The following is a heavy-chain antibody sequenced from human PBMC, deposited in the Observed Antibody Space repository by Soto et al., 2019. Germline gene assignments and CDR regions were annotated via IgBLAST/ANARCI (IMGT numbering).Heavy chain of an antibody. CDR3: ARDRYFPSGGTNWFDP. V-gene: IGHV1-18*01. J-gene: IGHJ5*02. D-gene: IGHD3-9*01. Sequence: VASVKVSCKASGYTFTSYGLSWVRQAPGQGLEWMGWISAYNGNTKYVQKLQGRVTMTTDTSTNTAYMELRSLRSDDTAVYYCARDRYFPSGGTNWFDPWGQGTLVTVSS. CDR1: GYTFTSYG. CDR2: ISAYNGNT.